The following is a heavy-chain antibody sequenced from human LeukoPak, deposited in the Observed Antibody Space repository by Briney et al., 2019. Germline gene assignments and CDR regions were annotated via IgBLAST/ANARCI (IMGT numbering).Heavy chain of an antibody. Sequence: ASVKVSCKASGGTFSSYAISWVRQAPGQGVEWMGGIIPIFGTANYAQKFQGRVTITADKSTSTAYMELSSLRSEDTAVYYCARGDSGYDLGYWYFDLWGRGTLVTVSS. CDR2: IIPIFGTA. J-gene: IGHJ2*01. D-gene: IGHD5-12*01. CDR3: ARGDSGYDLGYWYFDL. CDR1: GGTFSSYA. V-gene: IGHV1-69*06.